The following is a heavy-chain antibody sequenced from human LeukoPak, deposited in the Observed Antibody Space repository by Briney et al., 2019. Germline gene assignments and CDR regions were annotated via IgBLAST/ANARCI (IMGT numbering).Heavy chain of an antibody. CDR2: IYYSGNT. CDR1: GGSISGYY. CDR3: ARGWDTGYSYYGMDV. Sequence: PSETLSFTCTVSGGSISGYYWSWIRQPPGKGLEWIGYIYYSGNTNYNPSLKSRVTLSVDTSTNQLFLKLSSVTAADTAVYYCARGWDTGYSYYGMDVWGPGTTVTVSS. V-gene: IGHV4-59*01. D-gene: IGHD5-18*01. J-gene: IGHJ6*02.